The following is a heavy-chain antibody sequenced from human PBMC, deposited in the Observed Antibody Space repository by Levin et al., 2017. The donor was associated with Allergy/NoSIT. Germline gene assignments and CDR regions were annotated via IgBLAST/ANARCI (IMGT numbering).Heavy chain of an antibody. V-gene: IGHV3-21*01. CDR1: GFTFSSYS. CDR3: ARDRDYCSGGTCYSVPGY. D-gene: IGHD2-15*01. J-gene: IGHJ4*02. CDR2: ISSSSSYI. Sequence: GGSLRLSCAASGFTFSSYSMNWVRQAPGKGLEWVSSISSSSSYIYSADLLKGRFTISRDNAKNSLYLQMYSLRAEDTAVYYCARDRDYCSGGTCYSVPGYWGQGTLVTVSS.